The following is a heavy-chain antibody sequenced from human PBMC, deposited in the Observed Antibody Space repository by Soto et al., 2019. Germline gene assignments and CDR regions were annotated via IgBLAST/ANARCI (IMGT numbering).Heavy chain of an antibody. CDR3: ACSSCNYGYYSDDMDA. D-gene: IGHD4-4*01. CDR2: IYPGDSET. CDR1: GYSFTSYW. V-gene: IGHV5-51*01. J-gene: IGHJ6*02. Sequence: GESLKISCKGSGYSFTSYWIGWVRQMPRKGLEWMGIIYPGDSETRYSPSFQGQVTISADKSTRTAYLQWSSLKASDTAIYYCACSSCNYGYYSDDMDAWGQGTAVTVSS.